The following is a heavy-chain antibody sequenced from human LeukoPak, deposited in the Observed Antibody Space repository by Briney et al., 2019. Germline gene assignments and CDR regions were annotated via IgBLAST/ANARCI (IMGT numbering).Heavy chain of an antibody. CDR1: GGSISRDGHY. J-gene: IGHJ3*02. Sequence: SETLSLTCTVSGGSISRDGHYWSWIRQYPGKGLESIGSVSSSGTTTYNPSLKSRVTISLDTSQNQFSLNLRSLTTADTAVYYCAREMVRDAFDIWGQGTMVTVSS. CDR3: AREMVRDAFDI. D-gene: IGHD2-8*01. V-gene: IGHV4-31*03. CDR2: VSSSGTT.